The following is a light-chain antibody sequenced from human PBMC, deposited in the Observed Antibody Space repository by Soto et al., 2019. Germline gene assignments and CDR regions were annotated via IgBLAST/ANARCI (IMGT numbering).Light chain of an antibody. V-gene: IGKV1-27*01. CDR3: QKFSAGPT. Sequence: DIQMTQSPSSLSASVGDRVTITCRASQAIYNYLAWYQQKPGKVPTLLISAASTLQSGVPFRFSGSGSGTDFTLTISSLQPEDVATYYCQKFSAGPTFGGGTKVEI. CDR1: QAIYNY. J-gene: IGKJ4*01. CDR2: AAS.